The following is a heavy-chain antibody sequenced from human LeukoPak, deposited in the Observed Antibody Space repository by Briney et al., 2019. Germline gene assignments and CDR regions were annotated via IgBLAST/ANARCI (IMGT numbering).Heavy chain of an antibody. Sequence: SETLSLTCAVYGGSFSGYYWSWIRQPPGKRLEWIGEINHSGSTNYNPSLKSRVTISVDTSKNQFSLKLSSVTAADTAVYYCARTVVVVAATTYSGHYGMDVWGQGTTVTVSS. CDR2: INHSGST. CDR3: ARTVVVVAATTYSGHYGMDV. D-gene: IGHD2-15*01. J-gene: IGHJ6*02. V-gene: IGHV4-34*01. CDR1: GGSFSGYY.